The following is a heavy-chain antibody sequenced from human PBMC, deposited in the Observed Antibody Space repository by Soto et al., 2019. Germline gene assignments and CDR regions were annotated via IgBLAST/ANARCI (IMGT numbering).Heavy chain of an antibody. Sequence: VQLVESGGGLVQPGGSLRLSCAASGFTFSSYWMSWVRQAPGKGLEWVANINQDGGEKYYVDSVKGRFNISRDNAKDSLFLQVNSLRAEDTAVYYCARDRQVAAAGIAGGLDPWGQGTLVTVSS. J-gene: IGHJ5*02. CDR3: ARDRQVAAAGIAGGLDP. CDR2: INQDGGEK. CDR1: GFTFSSYW. V-gene: IGHV3-7*01. D-gene: IGHD6-13*01.